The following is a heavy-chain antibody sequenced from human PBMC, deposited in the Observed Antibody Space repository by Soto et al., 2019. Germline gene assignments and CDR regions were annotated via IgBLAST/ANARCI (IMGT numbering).Heavy chain of an antibody. CDR2: IWYDGSNK. V-gene: IGHV3-33*01. Sequence: QVQLVESGGGVVQPGRSLRLSCAASGFTFSSYGMHWVRQAPGKGLEWVAVIWYDGSNKYYADSVKGRFTISRDNSKNTLYLQMNSLRAEDTAVYYCPRAGDSGSYFQHWGQGTLVTVSS. D-gene: IGHD1-26*01. J-gene: IGHJ1*01. CDR1: GFTFSSYG. CDR3: PRAGDSGSYFQH.